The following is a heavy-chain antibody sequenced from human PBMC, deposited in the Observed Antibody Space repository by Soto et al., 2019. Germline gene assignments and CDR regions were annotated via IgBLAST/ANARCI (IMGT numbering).Heavy chain of an antibody. CDR3: AKDRLQYSPPYYYYGMDV. D-gene: IGHD4-4*01. V-gene: IGHV3-30*18. J-gene: IGHJ6*02. CDR1: GFTFSSYG. CDR2: ISYDGSNK. Sequence: QVQLVESGGGVVQPGRSLRLSCAASGFTFSSYGMHWVRQAPGKGLEWVAVISYDGSNKYYADSVKGRFTISRDNSKNTLYLQMNSLRAEDTAVYYCAKDRLQYSPPYYYYGMDVWGQGTTVTVSS.